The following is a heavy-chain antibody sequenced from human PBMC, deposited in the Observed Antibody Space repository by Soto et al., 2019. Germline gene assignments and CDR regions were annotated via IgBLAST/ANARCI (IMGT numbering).Heavy chain of an antibody. V-gene: IGHV2-5*02. CDR2: IYWDDDK. J-gene: IGHJ4*02. D-gene: IGHD3-9*01. Sequence: QITLKESGPTLVKPTQTLTLTCTFSGFSLSTSGVGVGWIRQPPGKALEWLALIYWDDDKRYSPSLKSRLTLTKDTCKNQVVLTMTNMHPGDTAPYYCAHRYYDMWWEEGPYFDYWGQGTLVTVSS. CDR1: GFSLSTSGVG. CDR3: AHRYYDMWWEEGPYFDY.